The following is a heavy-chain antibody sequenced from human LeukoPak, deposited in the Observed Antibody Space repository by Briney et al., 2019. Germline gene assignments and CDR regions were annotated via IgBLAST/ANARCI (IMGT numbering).Heavy chain of an antibody. J-gene: IGHJ3*02. CDR3: ARDAIAVAENDAFDI. V-gene: IGHV1-18*04. CDR2: ISAYNGNT. D-gene: IGHD6-19*01. Sequence: ASVKVSCKASGYTFTSYGISWVRQAPGQGLEWMGWISAYNGNTNYAQKLQGRVTMTTDTSTGTAYMELRSLRSDDTAVYCCARDAIAVAENDAFDIWGQGTMVTVSS. CDR1: GYTFTSYG.